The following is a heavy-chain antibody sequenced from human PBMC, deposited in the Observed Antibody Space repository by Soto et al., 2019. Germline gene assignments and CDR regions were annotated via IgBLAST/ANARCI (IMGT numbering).Heavy chain of an antibody. CDR2: IYWDDDK. V-gene: IGHV2-5*02. D-gene: IGHD2-21*02. CDR3: VQSRCGGDCLQSYSSHSYYGLDV. CDR1: GLSLSTTGVG. J-gene: IGHJ6*02. Sequence: QITLKESGPTLVKPTQTLTLTCTFSGLSLSTTGVGVGWIRQPPGKALEWLALIYWDDDKRYSPSLKSRLTITKDTTKNQGDLTMSNMDPVDTATYYCVQSRCGGDCLQSYSSHSYYGLDVWGQGTTVTVSS.